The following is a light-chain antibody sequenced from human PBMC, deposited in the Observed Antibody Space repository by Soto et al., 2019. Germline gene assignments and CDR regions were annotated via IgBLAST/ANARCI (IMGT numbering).Light chain of an antibody. Sequence: DIQLTQTPSTLSASVGDELTITCRASQTISRWLAWYQQKPWRAPKLLIYDASTLESGVPSRFSGSGSETEFTLTISRLQPDDVATYFCHSRAFGQGTRLEIK. CDR3: HSRA. CDR1: QTISRW. J-gene: IGKJ5*01. V-gene: IGKV1-5*01. CDR2: DAS.